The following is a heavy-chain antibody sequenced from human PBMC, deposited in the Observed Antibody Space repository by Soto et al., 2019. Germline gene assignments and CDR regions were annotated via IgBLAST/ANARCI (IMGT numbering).Heavy chain of an antibody. J-gene: IGHJ3*02. Sequence: GGSLRLSCKASGFSLSDNSMNWVRQVPGKGLEWISCISSSRGSIGYADSVKGRFTISRDNAKNSLYLQMNSLRAEDTALYYCAEDRLYYDYIWGSYRVGNAFDIWGQGTMVTVTS. CDR3: AEDRLYYDYIWGSYRVGNAFDI. V-gene: IGHV3-48*04. CDR2: ISSSRGSI. CDR1: GFSLSDNS. D-gene: IGHD3-16*02.